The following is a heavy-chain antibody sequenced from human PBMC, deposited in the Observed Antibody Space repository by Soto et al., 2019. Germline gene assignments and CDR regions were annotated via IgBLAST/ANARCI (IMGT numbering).Heavy chain of an antibody. CDR3: ARHGFGSLHGLVDV. CDR2: IQYNGYS. V-gene: IGHV4-59*08. J-gene: IGHJ6*02. D-gene: IGHD3-10*01. CDR1: GGSITNYY. Sequence: QVQLQESGPGLVKPSETLSLTCTVSGGSITNYYCSWFRQPPGKGLEWIGYIQYNGYSAYNLALKSPVTMSMARSKTQFSLMLESVTATDTAVYYCARHGFGSLHGLVDVWGQGTTVIVSS.